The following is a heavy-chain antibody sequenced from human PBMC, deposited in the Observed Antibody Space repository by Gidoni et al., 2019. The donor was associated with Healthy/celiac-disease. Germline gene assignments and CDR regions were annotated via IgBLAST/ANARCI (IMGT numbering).Heavy chain of an antibody. CDR2: IWYDGSNK. D-gene: IGHD5-18*01. CDR3: AIGGYSYGFRPFDY. J-gene: IGHJ4*02. Sequence: QVQLVESGGGVVQPGRSLRLSCAAPGFTFSSYGMHWVRQAPGKGLEWVAVIWYDGSNKYYADSVKSRFTISRDNSKNTLYLQMNSLRAEDTAVYYCAIGGYSYGFRPFDYWGQGTLVTVSS. CDR1: GFTFSSYG. V-gene: IGHV3-33*01.